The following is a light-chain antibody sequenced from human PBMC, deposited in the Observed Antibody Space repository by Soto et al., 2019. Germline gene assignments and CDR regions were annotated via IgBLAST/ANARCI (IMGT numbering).Light chain of an antibody. J-gene: IGLJ3*02. Sequence: QSALTQAASVSGSPGQSITISCTGTSSDIGGSDYVSWYQKHPGKAPKVIIYEVSDRPSGVSDRFSGSKSGNTASLTISVLQAEDEADYYCSSYVTSGTLVFGGGTKVTVL. V-gene: IGLV2-14*01. CDR1: SSDIGGSDY. CDR3: SSYVTSGTLV. CDR2: EVS.